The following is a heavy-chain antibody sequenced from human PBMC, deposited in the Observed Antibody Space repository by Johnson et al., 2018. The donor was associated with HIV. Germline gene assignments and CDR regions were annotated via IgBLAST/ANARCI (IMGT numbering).Heavy chain of an antibody. Sequence: QVQLVESGGGVVQPGRSLRLSCAASGFTFSSYAMHWVRQAPAKGLEWVAVISYDGSDKDYADSVKGRFTISRDSSKNTLYLQMNSLRAEDTAVYYCAKDFVTHGAFDIWGQGTMVTVSS. CDR1: GFTFSSYA. CDR2: ISYDGSDK. V-gene: IGHV3-30*04. D-gene: IGHD2-21*01. J-gene: IGHJ3*02. CDR3: AKDFVTHGAFDI.